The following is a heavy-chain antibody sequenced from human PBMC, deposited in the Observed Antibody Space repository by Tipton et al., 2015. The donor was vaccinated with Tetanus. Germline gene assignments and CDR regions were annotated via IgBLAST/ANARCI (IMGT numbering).Heavy chain of an antibody. J-gene: IGHJ4*02. D-gene: IGHD1-14*01. CDR1: GGTFTNYA. CDR3: ARAPNLISRAYDY. CDR2: ITPIFGTT. V-gene: IGHV1-69*01. Sequence: QSGPEVKKPGSSVKVSCKASGGTFTNYALSWVRQAPGQGLEWVGGITPIFGTTNSAPKFQGRVTITADESTNTAYMELSSLRSEDTAVYYCARAPNLISRAYDYWGQGTQITVSS.